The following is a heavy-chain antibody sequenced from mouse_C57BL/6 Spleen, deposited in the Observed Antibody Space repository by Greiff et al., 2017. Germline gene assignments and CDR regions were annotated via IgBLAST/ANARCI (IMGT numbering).Heavy chain of an antibody. J-gene: IGHJ2*01. Sequence: VQLQQPGAELVMPGASVKLSCKASGYTFTSYWMHWVKQRPGQGLEWIGEIDPSDSYTNYNQKFKGKSTLTVDKSSSTAYMQLSSLTSEDSAVYYCARGDYESSWGYFDYWGQGTTLTVSS. CDR3: ARGDYESSWGYFDY. CDR1: GYTFTSYW. V-gene: IGHV1-69*01. D-gene: IGHD1-1*01. CDR2: IDPSDSYT.